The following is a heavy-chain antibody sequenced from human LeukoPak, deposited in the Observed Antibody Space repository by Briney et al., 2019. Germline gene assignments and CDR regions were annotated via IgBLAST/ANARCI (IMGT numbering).Heavy chain of an antibody. D-gene: IGHD5-18*01. Sequence: GGSLRLSCAASGFTFSSYAMHWVRQAPGKGLEWVAVISYDGSNKYYADSVKGRFTISRDNSKNTLYLQMNSLRAEDTAVYYCARDCYGYLFGPVPLDYWGQGTLVTVSS. V-gene: IGHV3-30*04. J-gene: IGHJ4*02. CDR1: GFTFSSYA. CDR3: ARDCYGYLFGPVPLDY. CDR2: ISYDGSNK.